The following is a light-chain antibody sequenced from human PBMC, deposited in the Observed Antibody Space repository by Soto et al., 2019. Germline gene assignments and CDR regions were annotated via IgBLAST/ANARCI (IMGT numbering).Light chain of an antibody. CDR2: GNS. Sequence: QSVLTQPPSVSGAPGQRVTISCTGSSSNIGAGSDVHWYQQLPGTAPKLLIYGNSNRPSGVPDRFSGSKSATSASLAITGLQAEDEADYYCQSYDSSLSGYVVFGGGTKLTVL. J-gene: IGLJ2*01. CDR3: QSYDSSLSGYVV. CDR1: SSNIGAGSD. V-gene: IGLV1-40*01.